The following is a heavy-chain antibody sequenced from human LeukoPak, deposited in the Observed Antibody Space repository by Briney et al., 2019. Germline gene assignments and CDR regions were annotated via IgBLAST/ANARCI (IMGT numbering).Heavy chain of an antibody. D-gene: IGHD2-2*01. Sequence: NASETLSLTCSVSGASISSGSNYWGWIRQPPGKTLEWIGSIYSSGSTYYNSSLQSRVTMSVDTSKNQFSLKLSSVTAADTAVYYCARDRIVVVPAARGYNWFDPWGQGTLVTVSS. J-gene: IGHJ5*02. CDR3: ARDRIVVVPAARGYNWFDP. CDR2: IYSSGST. V-gene: IGHV4-39*07. CDR1: GASISSGSNY.